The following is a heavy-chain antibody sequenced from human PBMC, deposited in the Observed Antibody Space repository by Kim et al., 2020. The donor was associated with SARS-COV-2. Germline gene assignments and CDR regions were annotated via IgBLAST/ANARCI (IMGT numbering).Heavy chain of an antibody. J-gene: IGHJ6*02. D-gene: IGHD2-8*01. V-gene: IGHV3-49*03. CDR3: ARDLYLTYYYYGMDV. CDR2: IRSKAYGGTT. CDR1: GFTFGDYT. Sequence: GGSLRLSCKASGFTFGDYTMSWFRQAPGKGLEWVAFIRSKAYGGTTEYAASVKGRFTISRDDSKSIAYLQMNSLKTEDTAMYYCARDLYLTYYYYGMDVWGQGTTVTVSS.